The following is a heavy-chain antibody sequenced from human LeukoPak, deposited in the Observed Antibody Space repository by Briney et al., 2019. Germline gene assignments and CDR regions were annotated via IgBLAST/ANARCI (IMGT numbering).Heavy chain of an antibody. D-gene: IGHD2/OR15-2a*01. CDR2: LSSTSSDK. V-gene: IGHV3-21*06. CDR1: GFSFSSYT. J-gene: IGHJ5*01. Sequence: PGGSLRLSCAASGFSFSSYTMNWVRQAPGKGLEWVSSLSSTSSDKRYAESVTGRFTISRDNPKNSVFLQMNSLRVEDTAVYYCARQGRSYINPNRGWFDPWGQGTLVTVSS. CDR3: ARQGRSYINPNRGWFDP.